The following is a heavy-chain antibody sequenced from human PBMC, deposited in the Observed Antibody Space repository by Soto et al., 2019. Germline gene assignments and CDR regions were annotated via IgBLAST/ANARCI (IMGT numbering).Heavy chain of an antibody. CDR3: ARSYTVTRHFDY. J-gene: IGHJ4*02. CDR1: GFTFSGYA. Sequence: GGSLRLSCAASGFTFSGYAMSWVRQAPGKGLEWVSGDTYYADSVKGRFTISRDNSKNTLYLQMNSLRAEDTAVYYCARSYTVTRHFDYWGQGTLVTVSS. CDR2: DT. V-gene: IGHV3-23*05. D-gene: IGHD4-17*01.